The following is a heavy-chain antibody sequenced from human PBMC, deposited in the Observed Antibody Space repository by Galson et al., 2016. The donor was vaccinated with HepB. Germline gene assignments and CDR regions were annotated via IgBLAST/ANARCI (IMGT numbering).Heavy chain of an antibody. CDR3: ARQTYYDYVWGSYNSFDF. D-gene: IGHD3-16*01. CDR2: IYYIGTT. CDR1: GDSISSRAYH. V-gene: IGHV4-39*01. J-gene: IGHJ4*02. Sequence: SETLSLTCSVSGDSISSRAYHWGWIRQPPGKGLEWIGSIYYIGTTYYNPSLKSRVSISVDPSKSQFSLTLNSMTAADTAVYYCARQTYYDYVWGSYNSFDFWGQGTVVTVSS.